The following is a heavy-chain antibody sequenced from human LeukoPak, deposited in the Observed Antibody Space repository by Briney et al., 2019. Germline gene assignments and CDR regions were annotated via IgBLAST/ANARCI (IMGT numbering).Heavy chain of an antibody. CDR3: ARGFRGVINYFDY. CDR1: GYTFSSND. Sequence: ASVKVSCKASGYTFSSNDFNWVRQAAGQGLEWMGWMNPNNARTGYAEKFQGRVTMTRDTSTSTAYMELSSLTPEDTAVYYCARGFRGVINYFDYWGQGTLVTVSS. D-gene: IGHD3-10*01. CDR2: MNPNNART. J-gene: IGHJ4*02. V-gene: IGHV1-8*01.